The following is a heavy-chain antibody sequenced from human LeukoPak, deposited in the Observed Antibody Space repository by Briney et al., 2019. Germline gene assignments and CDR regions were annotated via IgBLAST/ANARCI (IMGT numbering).Heavy chain of an antibody. D-gene: IGHD4-11*01. CDR3: AKDMVFADYSNYARDY. Sequence: GGSLRLSCAASGFTFSSYGMHWVRQAPGKGLEWVAVIWYDGSNKYYADSVKGRFTISRDSSKNTLYLQMNSLRAEDTAVYYCAKDMVFADYSNYARDYWGQGTLVTVSS. V-gene: IGHV3-33*06. J-gene: IGHJ4*02. CDR2: IWYDGSNK. CDR1: GFTFSSYG.